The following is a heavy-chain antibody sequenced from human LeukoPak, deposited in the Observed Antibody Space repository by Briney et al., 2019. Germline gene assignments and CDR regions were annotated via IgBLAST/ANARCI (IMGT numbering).Heavy chain of an antibody. D-gene: IGHD3-22*01. CDR3: AREWGLESSGYYYAY. Sequence: SVKVSCKASGGTFSRFTISWVRQAPGQGFEWMGGITPIFDTANFVQKFQGRVSITADESTSTAFMELSSLRSEDTAVYYCAREWGLESSGYYYAYWGQGTLVTVSS. CDR1: GGTFSRFT. J-gene: IGHJ4*02. CDR2: ITPIFDTA. V-gene: IGHV1-69*01.